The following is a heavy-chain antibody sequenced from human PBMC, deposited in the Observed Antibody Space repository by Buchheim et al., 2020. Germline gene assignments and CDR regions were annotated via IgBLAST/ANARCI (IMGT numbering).Heavy chain of an antibody. CDR2: IYYSGST. CDR3: ARVHVDYYESSGYYSLSHFDY. Sequence: QVQLQESGPGLVKPSETLSLKCTVSGGSMSSYYWNWIRQPPGKGLEWIGYIYYSGSTNYNPSLESRVSISVETSKNQFSLKLSSVTAADTAVYYCARVHVDYYESSGYYSLSHFDYWGQGTL. V-gene: IGHV4-59*01. D-gene: IGHD3-22*01. CDR1: GGSMSSYY. J-gene: IGHJ4*02.